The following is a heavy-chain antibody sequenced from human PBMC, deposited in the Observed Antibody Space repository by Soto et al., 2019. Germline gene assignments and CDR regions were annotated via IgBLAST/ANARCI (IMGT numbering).Heavy chain of an antibody. CDR3: ARDGAVTVTTSYFDY. V-gene: IGHV1-69*12. CDR1: GGTFSRNA. D-gene: IGHD4-17*01. CDR2: IIPLFGTT. Sequence: QVQLVQSGAEVKKPGSSVKVSCKASGGTFSRNAINWVRQAPGQGLEWMGGIIPLFGTTNYAQNFQGRVTITADESTNTVYMELSSLRSEDTAVYYCARDGAVTVTTSYFDYWGQGTLVSVSS. J-gene: IGHJ4*02.